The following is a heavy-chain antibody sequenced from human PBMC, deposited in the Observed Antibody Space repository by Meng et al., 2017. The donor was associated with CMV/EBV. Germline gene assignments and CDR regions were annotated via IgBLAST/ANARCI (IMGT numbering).Heavy chain of an antibody. CDR2: ISAYNGNT. Sequence: ASVKVSCKASGYTFTSYGISWVRQAPGQGLEWMGWISAYNGNTNYAQKLQGRVTMTTDTSTSTAYMELRSLRSGDTAVYYCARLLHSSSGYYYYGMDVWGQGTTVTVSS. CDR3: ARLLHSSSGYYYYGMDV. J-gene: IGHJ6*02. V-gene: IGHV1-18*01. D-gene: IGHD6-13*01. CDR1: GYTFTSYG.